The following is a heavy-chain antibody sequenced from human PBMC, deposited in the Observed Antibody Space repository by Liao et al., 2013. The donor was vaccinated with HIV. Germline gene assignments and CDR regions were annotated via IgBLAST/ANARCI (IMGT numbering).Heavy chain of an antibody. CDR3: ARVPWGSLPYFDS. V-gene: IGHV4-39*07. J-gene: IGHJ4*01. Sequence: QLHLQESGPGLVKPSETLSLTCTVSGGSIRSSTSYWGWIRQSPEKGLEWIGIGYYSGYTYYNPSLSSRVSVSVDASSSQFSLQLRSVTAADTATYYCARVPWGSLPYFDSWGPNXGHVSS. D-gene: IGHD3-16*01. CDR1: GGSIRSSTSY. CDR2: GYYSGYT.